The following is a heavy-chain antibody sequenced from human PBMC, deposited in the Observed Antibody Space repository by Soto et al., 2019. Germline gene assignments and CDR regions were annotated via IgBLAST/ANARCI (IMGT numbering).Heavy chain of an antibody. CDR1: GYTFTNYG. J-gene: IGHJ6*02. V-gene: IGHV1-18*04. CDR3: ASDREYYYDSSGNYYYHYGMDV. D-gene: IGHD3-22*01. Sequence: QVQLVESGAEVKKPGASVKVSCKASGYTFTNYGISWVRQAPGQGLEWMGWISGYNGNTKYAQKFQGRVTMTTDTPTNTGYMELRSLRSDDTAVYYCASDREYYYDSSGNYYYHYGMDVWGQGTTVTVS. CDR2: ISGYNGNT.